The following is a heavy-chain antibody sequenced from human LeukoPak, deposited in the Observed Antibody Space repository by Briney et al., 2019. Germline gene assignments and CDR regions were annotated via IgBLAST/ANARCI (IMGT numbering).Heavy chain of an antibody. CDR1: GGSISSYY. J-gene: IGHJ3*02. CDR3: ARSGIRSGGAFDI. V-gene: IGHV4-59*08. D-gene: IGHD4-23*01. CDR2: IYYSGST. Sequence: SETLSLTCTVSGGSISSYYWSWIRQPPGKGLEWIGYIYYSGSTNYNPSLKSRVTISVDTSKNQFSLKVSSVTAADTAVYYCARSGIRSGGAFDIWGQGTMVTVSS.